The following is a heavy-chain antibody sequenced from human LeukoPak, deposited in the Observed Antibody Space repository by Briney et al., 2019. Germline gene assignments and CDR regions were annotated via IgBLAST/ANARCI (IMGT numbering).Heavy chain of an antibody. CDR2: IYYSGST. J-gene: IGHJ5*02. CDR1: GGSISSGDYY. CDR3: ASTNCSSASCYGANWFDP. Sequence: PSETLSLTCTVSGGSISSGDYYWSWIRQPPGKGLEWIGYIYYSGSTFHYNPSLKSRVNISIDTSKNQFSLRLSSVTAVDTAVYYCASTNCSSASCYGANWFDPWGQETLVTVSS. D-gene: IGHD2-2*01. V-gene: IGHV4-30-4*08.